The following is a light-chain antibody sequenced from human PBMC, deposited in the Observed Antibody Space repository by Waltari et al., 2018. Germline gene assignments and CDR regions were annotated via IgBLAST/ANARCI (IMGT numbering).Light chain of an antibody. CDR3: QHRSNWPGT. V-gene: IGKV3-11*01. J-gene: IGKJ1*01. CDR2: DTS. CDR1: QSVSSY. Sequence: EIVLTQSPATLSLSPGERATLSCRASQSVSSYLAWYQQKPGQAPRLLIYDTSNRATGLPARFSGSGYGTDFTLTISSLEPEDCAVYYCQHRSNWPGTFGQGTKVEIK.